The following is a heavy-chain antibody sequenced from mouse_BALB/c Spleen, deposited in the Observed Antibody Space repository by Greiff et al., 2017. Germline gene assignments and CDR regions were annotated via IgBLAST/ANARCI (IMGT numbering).Heavy chain of an antibody. V-gene: IGHV7-3*02. J-gene: IGHJ4*01. D-gene: IGHD1-1*01. CDR1: GFTFTDYY. CDR2: IRNKANGYTT. CDR3: ASDDGRSPLDAMDY. Sequence: EVKVVESGGGLVQPGGSLRLSCATSGFTFTDYYMSWVRQPPGKALEWLGFIRNKANGYTTKYSASVKGRFTISRDNSQGILYLQMNTLRAEDSATDNCASDDGRSPLDAMDYWGQGTSVTVSS.